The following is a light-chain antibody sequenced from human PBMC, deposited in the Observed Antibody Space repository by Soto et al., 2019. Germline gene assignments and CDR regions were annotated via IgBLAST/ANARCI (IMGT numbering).Light chain of an antibody. CDR2: EVS. CDR3: TSHTASSTWV. CDR1: SSDVGYDNY. V-gene: IGLV2-14*01. J-gene: IGLJ3*02. Sequence: QSVLTQPASVSGSPGQSITISCTGTSSDVGYDNYVSWFQQHPGKAPKLMIYEVSRRPSGVSNRFSGSKSVNTASLTISGLQAEDEADYYCTSHTASSTWVFGGGTQLTVL.